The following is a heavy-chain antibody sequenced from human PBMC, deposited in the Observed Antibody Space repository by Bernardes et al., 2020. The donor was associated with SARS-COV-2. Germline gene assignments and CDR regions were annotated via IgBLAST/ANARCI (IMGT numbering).Heavy chain of an antibody. CDR2: MSGSGGST. V-gene: IGHV3-23*01. CDR3: AAVYSRDN. Sequence: GTMRHACAASVFTFSSYAMSWVRQAPGKGLEWVSAMSGSGGSTYYADSVKGRFTISRDNSKNTLYLHMKSLRAEDTAVYYCAAVYSRDNWGQGTLVTVSS. CDR1: VFTFSSYA. J-gene: IGHJ4*02. D-gene: IGHD3-22*01.